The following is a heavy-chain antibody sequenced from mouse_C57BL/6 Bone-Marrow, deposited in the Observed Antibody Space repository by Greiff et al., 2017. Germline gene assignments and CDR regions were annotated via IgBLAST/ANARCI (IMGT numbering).Heavy chain of an antibody. CDR3: ARYRGSSYSYYFDG. D-gene: IGHD1-1*01. CDR2: ISSGSSTI. V-gene: IGHV5-17*01. Sequence: EVKLVESGGGLVKPGGSLKLSCAASGFTFSDYGMHWVRQAPEKGLEWVAYISSGSSTIYYADTVKGRFTISRDNAKNTLFLQMTSLRSEDTAIYYCARYRGSSYSYYFDGGGQGTTLTVSS. J-gene: IGHJ2*01. CDR1: GFTFSDYG.